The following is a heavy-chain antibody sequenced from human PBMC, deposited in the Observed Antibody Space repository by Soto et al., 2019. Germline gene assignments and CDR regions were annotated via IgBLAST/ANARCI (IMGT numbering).Heavy chain of an antibody. J-gene: IGHJ4*02. CDR1: GFTFSSYA. V-gene: IGHV3-30-3*01. CDR3: ARERGYGDFWEHGLNY. Sequence: QVQLVESGGGVVQPGRSLRLSCAASGFTFSSYAMHWVRQAPGKGLEWVAVISYDGSNKYYADSVKGRFTISRDNSKNTLYLQMNSLRAEDTAVYYCARERGYGDFWEHGLNYWGQGTLVTVSS. CDR2: ISYDGSNK. D-gene: IGHD4-17*01.